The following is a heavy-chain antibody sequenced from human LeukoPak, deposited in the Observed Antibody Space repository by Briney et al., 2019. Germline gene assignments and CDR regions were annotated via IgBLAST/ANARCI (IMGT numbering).Heavy chain of an antibody. D-gene: IGHD6-19*01. V-gene: IGHV1-2*02. CDR3: ARATRSSGWFHFDY. J-gene: IGHJ4*02. CDR2: INPNSGGT. Sequence: ASVKVSFKASGYTFTGYYMHWVRQAPGQGLEWMGWINPNSGGTNYAQKFQGRVTMTRDTSISTAYMELSRLRSDDTAVYYCARATRSSGWFHFDYWGQGTLVTVSS. CDR1: GYTFTGYY.